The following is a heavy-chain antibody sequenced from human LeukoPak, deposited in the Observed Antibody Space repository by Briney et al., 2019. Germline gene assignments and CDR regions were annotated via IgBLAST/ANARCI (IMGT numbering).Heavy chain of an antibody. V-gene: IGHV3-30*02. J-gene: IGHJ1*01. D-gene: IGHD3-16*02. CDR3: ARESYDYVWGSYRPTYFQH. CDR2: IRYDGSNK. Sequence: GGSLRLSCAASGFTFSSYGVHWVRQAPGKGLEWVAFIRYDGSNKYYADSVKGRFTISRDNSKNTLYLQMNSLRAEDTAVYYCARESYDYVWGSYRPTYFQHWGQGTLVTVSS. CDR1: GFTFSSYG.